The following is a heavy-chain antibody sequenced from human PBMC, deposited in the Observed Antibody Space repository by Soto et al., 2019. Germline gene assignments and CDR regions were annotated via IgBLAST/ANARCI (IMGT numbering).Heavy chain of an antibody. CDR3: TLGSWSAETFDI. V-gene: IGHV1-69*02. CDR2: ILPMLDIT. Sequence: QVQLVQSGAVVKKPGSSVKVSCKASGGTFSTYTIIWVRQAPGQGLEWMGRILPMLDITNSAQRFQGRVTITADKSTSTADLELGSLRSEDTAVYYCTLGSWSAETFDIWGRGTMVTVSS. J-gene: IGHJ3*02. CDR1: GGTFSTYT. D-gene: IGHD6-13*01.